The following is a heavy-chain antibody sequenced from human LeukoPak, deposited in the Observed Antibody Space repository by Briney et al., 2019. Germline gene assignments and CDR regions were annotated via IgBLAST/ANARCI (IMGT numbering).Heavy chain of an antibody. CDR1: GYTFTSYG. CDR2: ISAYNGNT. J-gene: IGHJ4*02. CDR3: ARDSRAYCGGDCYSGGDDY. Sequence: ASVKVSCKASGYTFTSYGISWVRQAPGQGLEWMGWISAYNGNTNYAQKLQGRVTMTTDTSTSTAYMELRSLRSDDTAVYYCARDSRAYCGGDCYSGGDDYWGRGTLVTVSS. D-gene: IGHD2-21*02. V-gene: IGHV1-18*01.